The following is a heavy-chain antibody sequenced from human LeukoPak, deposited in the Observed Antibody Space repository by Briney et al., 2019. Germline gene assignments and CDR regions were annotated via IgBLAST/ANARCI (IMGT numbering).Heavy chain of an antibody. CDR3: ARESTRRYFDL. Sequence: GGSLRLSCAASGFSFSSSGMHWVRQAPGKGLEWVAVISYDESNKYYTDSVKGRFTISRDNSKNTLSLQMNSLRAEDTAVYYCARESTRRYFDLWGRGTLVTVSS. D-gene: IGHD2-2*01. J-gene: IGHJ2*01. CDR1: GFSFSSSG. CDR2: ISYDESNK. V-gene: IGHV3-30*03.